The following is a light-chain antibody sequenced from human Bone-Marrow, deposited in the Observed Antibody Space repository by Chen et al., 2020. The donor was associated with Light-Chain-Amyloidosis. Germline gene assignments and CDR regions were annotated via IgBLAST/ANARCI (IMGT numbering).Light chain of an antibody. CDR1: RSNVGANG. CDR2: ATN. J-gene: IGLJ3*02. V-gene: IGLV1-44*01. Sequence: SVLTQPPSASGTPGQRVTISGSGGRSNVGANGVNWYQQLPGAAPKLLIFATNRRPSGVPDRFSGSKSGTSASLAISDLQSEDEAHYYCAPWDDRLNGWVFGGGTRLTVL. CDR3: APWDDRLNGWV.